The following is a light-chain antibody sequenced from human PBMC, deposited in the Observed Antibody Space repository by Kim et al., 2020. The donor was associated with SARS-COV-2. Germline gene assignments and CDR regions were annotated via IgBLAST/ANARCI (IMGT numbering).Light chain of an antibody. V-gene: IGLV3-19*01. J-gene: IGLJ2*01. CDR2: GKN. Sequence: ALRQTVRITCQGDNLITSYASWYQQKPGQAPVLVIFGKNNRPSGIPDRFSGSSSGNTASLTITGAQAEDEADYYCKSRDSSGNLLVFGGGTQLTVL. CDR1: NLITSY. CDR3: KSRDSSGNLLV.